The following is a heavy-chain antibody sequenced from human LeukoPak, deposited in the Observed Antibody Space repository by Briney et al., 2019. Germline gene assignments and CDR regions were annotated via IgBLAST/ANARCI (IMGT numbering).Heavy chain of an antibody. V-gene: IGHV3-30*18. CDR1: GFTFSSYW. J-gene: IGHJ4*02. CDR2: ISYDESNK. CDR3: AKSTTVTTQQRGYFDY. Sequence: PGGSLRLSCAASGFTFSSYWMHWVRQAPGKGLEWVAVISYDESNKYFADSVKSRFTISRDNPKNTLYLQMNSLRPEDTAVYYCAKSTTVTTQQRGYFDYWGQGTLVTVSS. D-gene: IGHD4-11*01.